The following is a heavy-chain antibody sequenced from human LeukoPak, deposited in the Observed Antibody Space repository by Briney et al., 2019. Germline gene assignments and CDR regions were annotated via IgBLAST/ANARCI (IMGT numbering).Heavy chain of an antibody. D-gene: IGHD3-10*01. CDR3: ASEQSSMVWGVIIDYFDY. CDR2: IYYSGST. CDR1: GGSLSSSSYY. V-gene: IGHV4-39*07. J-gene: IGHJ4*02. Sequence: SETLSLTCTVSGGSLSSSSYYWGWIRQPPGKGLEWIGSIYYSGSTYYNPSLKSRVTISVDTSKNQFSLKLSSVTAADTAVYYCASEQSSMVWGVIIDYFDYWGQGTLVTVSS.